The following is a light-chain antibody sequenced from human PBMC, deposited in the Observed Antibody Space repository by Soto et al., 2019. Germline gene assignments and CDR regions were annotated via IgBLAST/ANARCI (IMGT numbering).Light chain of an antibody. Sequence: IQMTQFPPSLSASVGDTVTITCRASQSISIYLNWYQLKPGKAPNLLMYGASYLKSGVPTRFSGSGSGTDFTLTISRLEPEDFAVYYCQQYGSSPPTFGQGTKVDIK. V-gene: IGKV1-39*01. CDR1: QSISIY. CDR2: GAS. CDR3: QQYGSSPPT. J-gene: IGKJ1*01.